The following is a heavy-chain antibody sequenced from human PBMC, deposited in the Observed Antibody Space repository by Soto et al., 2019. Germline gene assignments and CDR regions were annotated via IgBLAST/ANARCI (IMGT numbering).Heavy chain of an antibody. D-gene: IGHD2-15*01. Sequence: QVQLVQSGAELKKPGASVKVACKASGYKFTTYFIHWVRQAPGQGLEWMGMIHPSGDTGYAQKFRCRVTMTIDTSTTTAYMELRNLTSEDTAVYFSVRGYCTTSPCSGDFQFWGQGTLVTVSS. CDR1: GYKFTTYF. J-gene: IGHJ1*01. V-gene: IGHV1-46*01. CDR2: IHPSGDT. CDR3: VRGYCTTSPCSGDFQF.